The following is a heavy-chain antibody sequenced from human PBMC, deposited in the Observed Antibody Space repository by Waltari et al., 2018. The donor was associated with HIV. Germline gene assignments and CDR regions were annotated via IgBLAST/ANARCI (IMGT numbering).Heavy chain of an antibody. CDR3: VRSSCATTNCLLDSSLALDV. Sequence: SGFTFSRYYMTWVRPAPGKGLEWVSYVAETDYHKKYADSVKGRFVISRDNADSLLYLEMNFLRVEDTGVYYCVRSSCATTNCLLDSSLALDVWGPGTTVNVSS. V-gene: IGHV3-11*01. D-gene: IGHD1-1*01. CDR2: VAETDYHK. J-gene: IGHJ6*02. CDR1: GFTFSRYY.